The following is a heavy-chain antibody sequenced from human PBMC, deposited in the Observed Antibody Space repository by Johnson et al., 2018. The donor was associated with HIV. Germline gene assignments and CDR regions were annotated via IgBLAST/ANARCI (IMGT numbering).Heavy chain of an antibody. J-gene: IGHJ3*02. CDR2: ISASGGST. V-gene: IGHV3-23*04. CDR1: GFTFSSYA. CDR3: ARDSLAHDAFDI. Sequence: VQLVESGGGLAQPGGSLRLSCAASGFTFSSYAMTWVRQAPGKGLEWVSGISASGGSTYYADSVKGRFTISRDNSKNTLYLQMNSLRAEDTAVYYCARDSLAHDAFDIWGQGTMVTVSS.